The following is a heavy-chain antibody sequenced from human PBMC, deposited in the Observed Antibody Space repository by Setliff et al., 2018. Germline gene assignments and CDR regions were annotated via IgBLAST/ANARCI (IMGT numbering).Heavy chain of an antibody. Sequence: SETLSLTCAVYGGSFSGYYWSWIRQPPGKGLEWIGEINHSGSTNYNPSLKSRVTISVDTSKNQFSLKLSSVTAADTAVYYCARHVGSRSRGYNYYYYYMDVWGKGTTVTVSS. CDR3: ARHVGSRSRGYNYYYYYMDV. J-gene: IGHJ6*03. CDR1: GGSFSGYY. CDR2: INHSGST. D-gene: IGHD3-10*01. V-gene: IGHV4-34*01.